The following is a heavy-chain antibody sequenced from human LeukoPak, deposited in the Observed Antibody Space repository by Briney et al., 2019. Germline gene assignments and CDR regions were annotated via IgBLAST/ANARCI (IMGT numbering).Heavy chain of an antibody. CDR2: LYIGGNT. D-gene: IGHD5-18*01. CDR1: GLTVNNNY. J-gene: IGHJ4*02. V-gene: IGHV3-53*01. CDR3: MTAAGYNFGQY. Sequence: TGRSLRLSCAASGLTVNNNYMNWVRQAPGKGLEWVSALYIGGNTYYADSVRGRFTISRDNSKNTLYLQMNSLRAEDTAIYYCMTAAGYNFGQYWGQGTLVTVSS.